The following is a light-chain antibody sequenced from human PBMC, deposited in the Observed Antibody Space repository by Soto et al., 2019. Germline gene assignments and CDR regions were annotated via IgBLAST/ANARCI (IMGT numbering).Light chain of an antibody. CDR3: QQYGSSPYT. CDR1: QSVTSNF. J-gene: IGKJ2*01. CDR2: GAS. Sequence: EIVLTQSPGTLSFSPGERATLSCRASQSVTSNFSAWYRQKPGQAPRLLIYGASSRPGGIPDRFSGSGSGTDFTLTISRLEPEDFAVYYCQQYGSSPYTFAQGTKLDI. V-gene: IGKV3-20*01.